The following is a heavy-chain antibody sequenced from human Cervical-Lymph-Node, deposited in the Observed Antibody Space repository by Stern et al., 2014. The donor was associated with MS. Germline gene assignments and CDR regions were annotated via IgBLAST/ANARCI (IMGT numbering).Heavy chain of an antibody. CDR1: RGSLSSGAYS. D-gene: IGHD3-22*01. CDR2: IYRSGIT. CDR3: ARVGDDSGGSNKLSFDY. J-gene: IGHJ4*02. Sequence: QVQLQESGSRLVRPSQTLSLTCADSRGSLSSGAYSWSWLRQPPGKGLEWIGYIYRSGITYSIPALKSRVTISIDRSKNQLSLELSSVTAADTAVYYCARVGDDSGGSNKLSFDYWGQGILVTVSS. V-gene: IGHV4-30-2*01.